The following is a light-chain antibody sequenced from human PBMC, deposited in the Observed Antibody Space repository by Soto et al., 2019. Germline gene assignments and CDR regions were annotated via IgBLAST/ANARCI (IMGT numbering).Light chain of an antibody. CDR2: DTS. Sequence: QAVVTQEPSLTVSPGGTVTLTCGSSTGPVTSGQYPYWFQQKPGQAPRTLIYDTSNRHSWTPARFSGSLLGGKAALTLSGAQPEDEADYYCLLSYSPTRLFGGGPKVTVL. CDR3: LLSYSPTRL. CDR1: TGPVTSGQY. J-gene: IGLJ3*02. V-gene: IGLV7-46*01.